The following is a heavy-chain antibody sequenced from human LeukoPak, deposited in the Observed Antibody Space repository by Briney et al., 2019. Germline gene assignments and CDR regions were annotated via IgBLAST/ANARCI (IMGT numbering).Heavy chain of an antibody. V-gene: IGHV4-39*01. Sequence: TSETLSLTYTVSGASISSSSYYWAWLRQPPWKGPEWIGSIYYLGSTFYNPSLKRRVTMSVDTTKNQFSLTLTSVTAADTAVYYCARLQWFAESRLTSWGQGTLVTVSS. D-gene: IGHD3-10*01. CDR2: IYYLGST. J-gene: IGHJ5*02. CDR1: GASISSSSYY. CDR3: ARLQWFAESRLTS.